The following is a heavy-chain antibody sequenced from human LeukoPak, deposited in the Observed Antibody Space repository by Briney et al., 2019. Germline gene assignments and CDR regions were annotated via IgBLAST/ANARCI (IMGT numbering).Heavy chain of an antibody. CDR1: GFTFSSYG. CDR3: AKDGAGVYYGLDV. Sequence: GGSLRLSCAASGFTFSSYGMSWVRQAPGKGLEWVSAISGSGGNTYYADSVKGRFTVSRDNSKNTLYLQMNSLSAEDTAVYYCAKDGAGVYYGLDVWGQGTTVTVSS. J-gene: IGHJ6*01. D-gene: IGHD3-10*01. V-gene: IGHV3-23*01. CDR2: ISGSGGNT.